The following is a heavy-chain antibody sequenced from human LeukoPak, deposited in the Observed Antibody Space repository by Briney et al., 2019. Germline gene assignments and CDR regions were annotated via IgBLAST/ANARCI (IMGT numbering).Heavy chain of an antibody. Sequence: SQTLSLTCAIFGDSVSSSTTAWNWIRQSPSRGLECLGRTYYRSKWYNDYAVSVKSRITISPDTSKNQFSLQLNSVTPEDTAVYYCGRGVGATKGSFDYWGQGILVTVSS. D-gene: IGHD1-26*01. CDR2: TYYRSKWYN. V-gene: IGHV6-1*01. CDR1: GDSVSSSTTA. J-gene: IGHJ4*02. CDR3: GRGVGATKGSFDY.